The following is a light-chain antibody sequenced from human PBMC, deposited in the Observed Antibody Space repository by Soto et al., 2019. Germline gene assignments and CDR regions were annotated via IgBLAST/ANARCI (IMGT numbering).Light chain of an antibody. V-gene: IGKV3-20*01. J-gene: IGKJ2*01. CDR2: GAS. Sequence: ETVLTQSPGTLSLSPGDRATLSCRASPSVSSSDLAWYQQKPGQAPRLLIHGASTRATGIPDRFSGSGSVTDYTLSISRPEPEDFAVYYCQQYGGSPLYTFGQGTKLEVK. CDR1: PSVSSSD. CDR3: QQYGGSPLYT.